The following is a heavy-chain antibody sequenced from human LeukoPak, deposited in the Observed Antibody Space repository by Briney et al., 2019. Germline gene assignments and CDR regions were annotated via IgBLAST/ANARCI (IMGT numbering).Heavy chain of an antibody. V-gene: IGHV3-48*03. D-gene: IGHD1-7*01. CDR2: ISRGGSTI. CDR1: GFTFSSYE. J-gene: IGHJ4*02. Sequence: SGGSLRLSCAASGFTFSSYEMNWVRQAPGKGLEWVSHISRGGSTIYYADSVKGRFTISRDNPKNSLYLQMKSLRAEDTAVYYCARGGGKGTTSGDYWGQGTLVTVSS. CDR3: ARGGGKGTTSGDY.